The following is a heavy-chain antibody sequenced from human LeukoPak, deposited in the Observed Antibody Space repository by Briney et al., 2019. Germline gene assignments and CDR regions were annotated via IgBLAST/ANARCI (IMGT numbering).Heavy chain of an antibody. Sequence: ASVKVSCKASGGTFSSYAISWVRQAPGQGLEWMGGIIPIFGTANYAQKYQGRVTITTDESTSTAYMELSSLRSEDTAVYYCAREVHSYYYYYMDVWGQGTLVTVSS. J-gene: IGHJ6*03. V-gene: IGHV1-69*05. CDR1: GGTFSSYA. CDR2: IIPIFGTA. CDR3: AREVHSYYYYYMDV.